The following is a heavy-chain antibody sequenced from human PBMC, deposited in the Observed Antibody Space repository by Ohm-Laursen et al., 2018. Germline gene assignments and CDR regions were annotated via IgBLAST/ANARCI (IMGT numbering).Heavy chain of an antibody. J-gene: IGHJ4*02. V-gene: IGHV3-15*01. CDR2: IKSKTDGETT. Sequence: GSLRLSCTASGFTFSNDWMIWVRQAPGKGLEWVGRIKSKTDGETTDYRAPVKGRFTISRDDSKNTLYLQMNSLKTEDTAVYYCSTDRKGYCSGGSCLNYWGQGTLVTVSS. CDR3: STDRKGYCSGGSCLNY. CDR1: GFTFSNDW. D-gene: IGHD2-15*01.